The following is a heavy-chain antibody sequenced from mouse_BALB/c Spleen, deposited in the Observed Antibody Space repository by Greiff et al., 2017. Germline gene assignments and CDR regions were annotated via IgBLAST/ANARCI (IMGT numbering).Heavy chain of an antibody. Sequence: EVKLQESGAELVKPGASVKLSCTASGFNIKDTYMHWVKQRPEQGLEWIGRIDPANGNTKYDPKFQGKATITADTSSNTAYLQLSSLTSEDTAVYYCARERGIYYDYEWYFDVWGAGTTVTVSS. D-gene: IGHD2-4*01. V-gene: IGHV14-3*02. CDR2: IDPANGNT. CDR3: ARERGIYYDYEWYFDV. J-gene: IGHJ1*01. CDR1: GFNIKDTY.